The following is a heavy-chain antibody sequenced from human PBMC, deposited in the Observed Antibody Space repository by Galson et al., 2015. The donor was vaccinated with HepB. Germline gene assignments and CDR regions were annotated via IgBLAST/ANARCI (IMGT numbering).Heavy chain of an antibody. CDR3: IRGYDSGGPPT. D-gene: IGHD3-22*01. Sequence: SLRLSCAASGFLFSNSWMHWVRQGPGKGLVWVSLINSDGTYTRYADSVKGRLTVSRDNAKNTVYLQMNSLRVDDTAVYYCIRGYDSGGPPTWGQGTMVTVSS. CDR2: INSDGTYT. V-gene: IGHV3-74*01. J-gene: IGHJ3*01. CDR1: GFLFSNSW.